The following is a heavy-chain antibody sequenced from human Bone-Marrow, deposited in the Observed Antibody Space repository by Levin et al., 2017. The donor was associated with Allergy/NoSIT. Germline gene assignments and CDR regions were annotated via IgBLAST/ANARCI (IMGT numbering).Heavy chain of an antibody. V-gene: IGHV3-9*01. CDR1: GITFGDRA. J-gene: IGHJ3*01. D-gene: IGHD2-21*01. CDR3: AKSLMDYGGNSADAFDL. CDR2: IGWRSATI. Sequence: GGSLRLSCAATGITFGDRAMHWVRQSPGKGLEWVSGIGWRSATIGYADPVKGRFTISRDNAKKSLYLQMNSLRVEDTALYYCAKSLMDYGGNSADAFDLWGQGTMVTVSS.